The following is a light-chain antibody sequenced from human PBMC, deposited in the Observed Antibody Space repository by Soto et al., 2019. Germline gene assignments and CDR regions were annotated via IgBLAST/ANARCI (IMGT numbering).Light chain of an antibody. J-gene: IGLJ1*01. V-gene: IGLV1-40*01. CDR3: QSYDSSLSGFYV. Sequence: QSVLTQPPSVSAAPAQRVTISCTGSSSNIGAGYDVHWYQQLPGTAPKLLIYGNSNRPSGVPDRFSGSKSGTSASLAITGLQAEDEADYYCQSYDSSLSGFYVFGTGTKVTVL. CDR1: SSNIGAGYD. CDR2: GNS.